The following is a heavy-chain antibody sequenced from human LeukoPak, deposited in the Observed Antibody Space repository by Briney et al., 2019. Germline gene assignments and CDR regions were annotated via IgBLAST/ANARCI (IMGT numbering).Heavy chain of an antibody. CDR1: GGSISSGDYY. D-gene: IGHD2-21*02. V-gene: IGHV4-30-4*01. J-gene: IGHJ4*02. CDR2: IYYSGST. CDR3: ARDRGVTYFDY. Sequence: SETLSLTCTVSGGSISSGDYYWSWIRLPPGKGLEWIGYIYYSGSTYYNPSLKSRVTISVDTSKNQFSLKLSSVTAADTAVYYCARDRGVTYFDYWGQGTLVTVSS.